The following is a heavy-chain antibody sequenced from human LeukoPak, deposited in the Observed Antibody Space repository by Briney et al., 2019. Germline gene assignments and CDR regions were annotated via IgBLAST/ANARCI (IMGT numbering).Heavy chain of an antibody. CDR1: GFTFSSYS. CDR2: ISSSSSYI. D-gene: IGHD1-26*01. V-gene: IGHV3-21*01. CDR3: ARDAPPSGSYSFEY. J-gene: IGHJ4*02. Sequence: GGSLRLSCAASGFTFSSYSMNWVRQAPGKGLEWVSSISSSSSYIYYADSVKGRFTISRDNAKNSLYLQMHSLRAEDTAVYYCARDAPPSGSYSFEYWGQGTLVTVSS.